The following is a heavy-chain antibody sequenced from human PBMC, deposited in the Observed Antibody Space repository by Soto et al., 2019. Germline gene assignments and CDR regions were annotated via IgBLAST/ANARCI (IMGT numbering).Heavy chain of an antibody. Sequence: KSSETLSLTCTVSGGSISSSSYYWGWIRQPPGKGLEWIGSIYYSGSTYYNPSLKSRVTISVDTSKNQFSLKLSSVTAADTAVYYCARLRRADAGAYYSDVWGQGTTVTVSS. CDR2: IYYSGST. V-gene: IGHV4-39*01. D-gene: IGHD3-10*01. J-gene: IGHJ6*02. CDR3: ARLRRADAGAYYSDV. CDR1: GGSISSSSYY.